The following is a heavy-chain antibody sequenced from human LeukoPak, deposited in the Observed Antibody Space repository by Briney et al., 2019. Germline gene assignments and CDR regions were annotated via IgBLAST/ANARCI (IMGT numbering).Heavy chain of an antibody. CDR2: ISGSAAST. CDR3: VKVRRGFCSGGSCLTAFDF. Sequence: GGSLRLSCAASGFTFNSYAMSWVRQAPGKGLEWVSGISGSAASTYYADSVKGRFTISRDNSNNTLYLQMNSLRAEDTAVYYCVKVRRGFCSGGSCLTAFDFWGQGTLVTVSS. CDR1: GFTFNSYA. J-gene: IGHJ4*02. D-gene: IGHD2-15*01. V-gene: IGHV3-23*01.